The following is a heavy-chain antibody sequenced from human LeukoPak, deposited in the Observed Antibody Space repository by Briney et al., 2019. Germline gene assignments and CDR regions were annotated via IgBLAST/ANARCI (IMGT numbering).Heavy chain of an antibody. CDR3: ARAPPTRQYTNSFSLDY. V-gene: IGHV3-33*01. D-gene: IGHD6-13*01. J-gene: IGHJ4*02. CDR1: GFTFSSYA. Sequence: GGSLRLSCAASGFTFSSYAMHWVRQAPGNGLQWVAVIWYDGSSKYYADSVNGRFTISRDNSKNTLYLKMYSLRGEDTAVYYCARAPPTRQYTNSFSLDYWGQGTLGTVSS. CDR2: IWYDGSSK.